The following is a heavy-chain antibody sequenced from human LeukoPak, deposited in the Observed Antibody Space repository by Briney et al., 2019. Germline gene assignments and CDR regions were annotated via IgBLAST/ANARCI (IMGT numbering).Heavy chain of an antibody. CDR1: GFTLISYW. D-gene: IGHD5-18*01. CDR2: ISSSSRYI. V-gene: IGHV3-21*01. Sequence: GGSLRLSCAASGFTLISYWMTWVRQAPGKGLEWVSSISSSSRYISYADSVKGRFTISRDNAKNSLYLQMNSLRAEDTAVYYCARGDTAMVTGGYMDVWGKGTTVTISS. J-gene: IGHJ6*03. CDR3: ARGDTAMVTGGYMDV.